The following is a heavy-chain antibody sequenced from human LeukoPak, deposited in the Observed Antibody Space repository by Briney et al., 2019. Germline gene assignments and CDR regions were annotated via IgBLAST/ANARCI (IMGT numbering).Heavy chain of an antibody. D-gene: IGHD6-13*01. CDR2: ISNSGGNT. J-gene: IGHJ1*01. CDR3: AKDSSSWRSTPLYFQH. V-gene: IGHV3-23*01. CDR1: GFTFTTYA. Sequence: PGGSLRLSCAASGFTFTTYAMTWVRQAPGKGLEWVSAISNSGGNTYYADSVKGRFTISRDNSKNTLYLQMNSLRAEDTAVYYCAKDSSSWRSTPLYFQHWGQGTLVTVSS.